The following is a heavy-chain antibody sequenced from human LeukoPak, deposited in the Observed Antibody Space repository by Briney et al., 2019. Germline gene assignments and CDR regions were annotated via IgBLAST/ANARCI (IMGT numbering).Heavy chain of an antibody. V-gene: IGHV4-4*09. CDR2: IYTSGSP. J-gene: IGHJ4*02. Sequence: ASETLSLTCTVSGGSISSYYWSWIRQPPGKGLEWIGYIYTSGSPNYNPSLKSRVTISVDTSKNQFSLKLSSVTAADTAVYYCARRAPYSSGDYFDYWGQGTLVTVSS. CDR1: GGSISSYY. CDR3: ARRAPYSSGDYFDY. D-gene: IGHD6-25*01.